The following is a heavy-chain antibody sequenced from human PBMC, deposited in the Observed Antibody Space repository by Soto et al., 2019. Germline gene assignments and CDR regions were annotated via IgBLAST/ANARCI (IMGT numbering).Heavy chain of an antibody. CDR3: AKDRGSCSSSSCDFDY. D-gene: IGHD2-2*01. Sequence: LRLSCAASGFTFSSYAMSWVRQAPGKGLEWVSAIGDSGGNTYYADSVKGRFTISRDNTKNTLDLQMNRLRAEDTALYYCAKDRGSCSSSSCDFDYWGQGTLVTVSS. CDR1: GFTFSSYA. J-gene: IGHJ4*02. V-gene: IGHV3-23*01. CDR2: IGDSGGNT.